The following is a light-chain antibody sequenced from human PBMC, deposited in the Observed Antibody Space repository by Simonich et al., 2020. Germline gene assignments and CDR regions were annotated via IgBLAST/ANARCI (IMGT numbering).Light chain of an antibody. J-gene: IGKJ4*01. Sequence: IQMTQSPSSLSASVGDRVTITCRASQSISSNLNCYQQKPGKAPKRLIYAASSLQCGVPARFSGSGSRTDFTLTIISLQPEDFATYYRQQSYSTPPTFGGGTKVEIK. CDR2: AAS. V-gene: IGKV1-39*01. CDR3: QQSYSTPPT. CDR1: QSISSN.